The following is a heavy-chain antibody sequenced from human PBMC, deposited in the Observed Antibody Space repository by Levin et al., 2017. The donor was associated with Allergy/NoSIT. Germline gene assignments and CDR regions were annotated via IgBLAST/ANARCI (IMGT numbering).Heavy chain of an antibody. D-gene: IGHD5-12*01. CDR1: GFTFSSYS. CDR2: ISSSSSTI. Sequence: GESLKISCAASGFTFSSYSMNWVRQAPGKGLEWVSYISSSSSTIYYADSVKGRFTISRDNAKNSLYLQMNSLRAEDTAVYYCARTYSGYEPVPFDYWGQGTLVTVSS. J-gene: IGHJ4*02. V-gene: IGHV3-48*01. CDR3: ARTYSGYEPVPFDY.